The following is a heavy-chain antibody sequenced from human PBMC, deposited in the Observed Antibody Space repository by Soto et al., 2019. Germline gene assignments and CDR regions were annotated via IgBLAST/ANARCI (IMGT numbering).Heavy chain of an antibody. CDR3: GKERRGSGWSVCNF. Sequence: LRLSCTASGFPFSHYAMNWVRQGPGTRLEWVADISGSGDSARYADSVRGRFTSSRDNSRDTLYLQMNSLRVDDTAVYYCGKERRGSGWSVCNFWGQGALVTVSS. D-gene: IGHD6-19*01. CDR2: ISGSGDSA. CDR1: GFPFSHYA. J-gene: IGHJ4*02. V-gene: IGHV3-23*01.